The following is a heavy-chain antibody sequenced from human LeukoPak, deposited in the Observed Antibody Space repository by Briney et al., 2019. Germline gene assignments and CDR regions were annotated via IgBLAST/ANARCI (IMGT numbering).Heavy chain of an antibody. V-gene: IGHV3-23*01. CDR3: AQEFFGSGNSFNGVFDS. CDR2: VRGGGDNI. D-gene: IGHD3-10*01. CDR1: GFTFGSYA. J-gene: IGHJ4*02. Sequence: GGSLRLSCAASGFTFGSYAMSWVRQAPGKGLEWVSSVRGGGDNIQYAVSVKGRFTISRDNSNKTLHLQMNNLRVDDTAVYYCAQEFFGSGNSFNGVFDSWGQGALVTVSS.